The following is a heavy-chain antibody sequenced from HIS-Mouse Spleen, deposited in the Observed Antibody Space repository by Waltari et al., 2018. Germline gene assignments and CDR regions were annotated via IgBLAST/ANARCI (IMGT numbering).Heavy chain of an antibody. CDR3: ARGSGYSSSWDAFDI. J-gene: IGHJ3*02. D-gene: IGHD6-13*01. Sequence: QVQLVQSGAEVKKPGASVKVSCRASGYTCTSDYIPWVRQAPGQGLGWMGIIHPSGGSTSYAQKFQGRVTMTRDTSTSTVYMELSSLRSEDTAVYYCARGSGYSSSWDAFDIWGQGTMVTVSS. V-gene: IGHV1-46*03. CDR1: GYTCTSDY. CDR2: IHPSGGST.